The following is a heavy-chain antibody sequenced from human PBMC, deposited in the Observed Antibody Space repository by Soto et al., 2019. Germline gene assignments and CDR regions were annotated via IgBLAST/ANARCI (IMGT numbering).Heavy chain of an antibody. J-gene: IGHJ4*02. V-gene: IGHV4-39*07. CDR3: ARDKITGLFDY. D-gene: IGHD2-8*02. CDR1: GGYISSSGYY. CDR2: ISYSGST. Sequence: SETLSLTCTVSGGYISSSGYYWGWIRQPPGKGLEWIGTISYSGSTNYNPSLKSRVTISVDTSKNQFSLKLTSVTAADTAVYYCARDKITGLFDYWGQGTLVTVSS.